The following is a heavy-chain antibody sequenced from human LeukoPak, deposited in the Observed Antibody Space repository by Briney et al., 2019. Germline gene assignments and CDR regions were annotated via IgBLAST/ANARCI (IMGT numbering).Heavy chain of an antibody. CDR3: AKVPRQHDNWFDP. D-gene: IGHD3-9*01. CDR1: GFTFRSHS. Sequence: GGSLRLSCAASGFTFRSHSMNWVRQTPGKGLEWIPYISSSSTIIHYADSVKGRFTISRDDAKNSLYLQMNSLRAEDTAIYYCAKVPRQHDNWFDPWGQGTLVTVSS. J-gene: IGHJ5*02. V-gene: IGHV3-48*01. CDR2: ISSSSTII.